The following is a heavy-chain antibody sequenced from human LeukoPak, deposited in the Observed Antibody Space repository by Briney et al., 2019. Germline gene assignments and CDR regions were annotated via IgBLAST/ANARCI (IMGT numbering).Heavy chain of an antibody. CDR2: IYYSGST. V-gene: IGHV4-39*01. CDR1: GGSISSRTYY. Sequence: PGETLSLTCTVSGGSISSRTYYWGWIRQPPGKGLEWIGSIYYSGSTYYNASLKSRVTISADTSKHQFSQKRSFVTAADTAVYYCARPLSGSSSWHGDAFDIWGEGTMVTVSS. D-gene: IGHD6-13*01. CDR3: ARPLSGSSSWHGDAFDI. J-gene: IGHJ3*02.